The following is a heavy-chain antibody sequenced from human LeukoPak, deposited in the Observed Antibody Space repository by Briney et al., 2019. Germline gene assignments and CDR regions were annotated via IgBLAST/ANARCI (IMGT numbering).Heavy chain of an antibody. CDR1: GFTFSSYG. J-gene: IGHJ4*02. Sequence: PGGSQRLSCAASGFTFSSYGMHWVRQAPGKGLEWVAFIRYDGSNKYYADSVKGRFTISRDNSKNTLYLQMNSLRAEDTAVYYCARHYYDSSGLIYWGQGTLVTVSS. D-gene: IGHD3-22*01. V-gene: IGHV3-30*02. CDR3: ARHYYDSSGLIY. CDR2: IRYDGSNK.